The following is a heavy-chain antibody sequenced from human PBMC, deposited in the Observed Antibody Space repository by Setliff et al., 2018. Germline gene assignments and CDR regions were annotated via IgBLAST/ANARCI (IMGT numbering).Heavy chain of an antibody. D-gene: IGHD2-2*01. V-gene: IGHV4-39*02. CDR3: ARTHCTTTSCFYFHY. Sequence: SETLSLTCSVSGGSISGSHYSWVWMRQPPGKRLEWIGSTYYNGTAYYNPSLQSRVAISVDTSKNYFSLDVNSVTAADTAVYYCARTHCTTTSCFYFHYWGQGTVVTVSS. CDR2: TYYNGTA. CDR1: GGSISGSHYS. J-gene: IGHJ4*02.